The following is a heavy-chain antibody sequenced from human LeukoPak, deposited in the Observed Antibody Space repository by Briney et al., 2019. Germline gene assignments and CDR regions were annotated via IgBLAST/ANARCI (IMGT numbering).Heavy chain of an antibody. V-gene: IGHV1-69*13. CDR2: IIPIFGTA. CDR1: GGTFSSYA. Sequence: SVKVSCKASGGTFSSYAISWVRQAPGQGLEWMGGIIPIFGTANYAQKFQGRVTITADESTSTAYMEPSSLRSEDTAVYYCARDYSSGYSRAHDAFDIWGQGTMVTVSS. D-gene: IGHD3-22*01. CDR3: ARDYSSGYSRAHDAFDI. J-gene: IGHJ3*02.